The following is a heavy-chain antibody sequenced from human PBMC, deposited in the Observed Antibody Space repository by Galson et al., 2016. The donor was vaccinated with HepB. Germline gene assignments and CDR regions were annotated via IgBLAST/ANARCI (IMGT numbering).Heavy chain of an antibody. Sequence: SVKVSCKASGYTFTNYAMHWMLLAPGQRLEWMGWINPGNGDTKYSRNFQGRVTITRETSARTVYMELSSLRSEDTAVYYCAREISGAFDIWGQGTMVSVSS. V-gene: IGHV1-3*01. CDR1: GYTFTNYA. D-gene: IGHD1-26*01. CDR3: AREISGAFDI. CDR2: INPGNGDT. J-gene: IGHJ3*02.